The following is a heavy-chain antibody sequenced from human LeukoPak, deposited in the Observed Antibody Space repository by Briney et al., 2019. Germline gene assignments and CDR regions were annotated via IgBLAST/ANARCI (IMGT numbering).Heavy chain of an antibody. CDR2: ISGSSRYQ. CDR1: KFTFNVYT. CDR3: AKRGDQYYFDS. Sequence: KPGGSLRLSCAASKFTFNVYTMMGVRQTPGKGLEWVSSISGSSRYQHYADSVRGRFPISRDNAKNSLYLQMNSLTAEDTAVYYCAKRGDQYYFDSWGQGALVTVSS. J-gene: IGHJ4*02. D-gene: IGHD2-2*01. V-gene: IGHV3-21*01.